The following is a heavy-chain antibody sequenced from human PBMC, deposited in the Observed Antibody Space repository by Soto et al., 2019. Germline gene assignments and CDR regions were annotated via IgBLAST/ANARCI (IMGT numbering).Heavy chain of an antibody. D-gene: IGHD3-3*01. CDR2: IIPIFGTA. V-gene: IGHV1-69*01. Sequence: QVQLVQSGAEVKKPGSSVKVSCKASGGTFSSYAISWVRQAPGQGLEWMGGIIPIFGTANYAQKFQGRVTITADESTSTAYMELSSLRSEVTAVYYCARGALNYDFWRGSTWFDPWGQGTLVTVSS. CDR3: ARGALNYDFWRGSTWFDP. J-gene: IGHJ5*02. CDR1: GGTFSSYA.